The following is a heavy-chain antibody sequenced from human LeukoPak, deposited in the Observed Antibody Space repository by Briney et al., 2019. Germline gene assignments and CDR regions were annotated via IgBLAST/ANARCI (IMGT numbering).Heavy chain of an antibody. CDR3: ARGTNYYDSSGYYNYWYFDL. D-gene: IGHD3-22*01. CDR2: IYYSGST. J-gene: IGHJ2*01. Sequence: SEALSLTCTVSGGSISSYYWSWIRQPPGKGLEWIGYIYYSGSTNYNPSLKSRVTISVDTSKNQFSLKLSSVTAADTAVYYCARGTNYYDSSGYYNYWYFDLWGRGTLVTVSS. V-gene: IGHV4-59*01. CDR1: GGSISSYY.